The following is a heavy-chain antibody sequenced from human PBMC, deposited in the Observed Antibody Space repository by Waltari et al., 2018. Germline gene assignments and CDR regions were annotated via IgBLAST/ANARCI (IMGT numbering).Heavy chain of an antibody. CDR1: GFTFSRYW. CDR3: ANYDSSGGDY. J-gene: IGHJ4*02. D-gene: IGHD3-22*01. Sequence: EVQLVESGGGLVQPGGSLRLSCAASGFTFSRYWMPWVRQAPGKGLVWVSRINSDGSSTSYADSVKGRFTISRDNAKNTLYLQMNSLRAEDTAVYYCANYDSSGGDYWGQGTLVTVSS. CDR2: INSDGSST. V-gene: IGHV3-74*01.